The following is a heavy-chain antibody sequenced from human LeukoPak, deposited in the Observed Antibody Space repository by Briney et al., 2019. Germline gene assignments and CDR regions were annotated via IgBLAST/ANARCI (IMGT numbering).Heavy chain of an antibody. J-gene: IGHJ6*02. D-gene: IGHD1-26*01. CDR1: SGSISSYY. Sequence: SETLSLTCTVSSGSISSYYWSWIRQPPGKGLEWIGYVSYSGTPDYNPSLKGRVTISLDTSRNQFSLQLSSVTAADTAQYYCARQKWDRLTYYYYGMDVWGQGTTVTVSS. CDR3: ARQKWDRLTYYYYGMDV. V-gene: IGHV4-59*08. CDR2: VSYSGTP.